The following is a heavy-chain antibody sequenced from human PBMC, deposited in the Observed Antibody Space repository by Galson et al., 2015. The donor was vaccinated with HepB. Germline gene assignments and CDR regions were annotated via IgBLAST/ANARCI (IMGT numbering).Heavy chain of an antibody. V-gene: IGHV3-23*01. CDR1: GFTFSRYA. Sequence: SLRLSCAASGFTFSRYAMSWVRQAPGKGLEWVSGISGSGFSTYYADSVKGRFTISRDNSKNTLYLQMNSLRAEDTAVYYCAKDNIAVAGWYGKGVDYWGQGTLVTVSS. D-gene: IGHD6-19*01. J-gene: IGHJ4*02. CDR3: AKDNIAVAGWYGKGVDY. CDR2: ISGSGFST.